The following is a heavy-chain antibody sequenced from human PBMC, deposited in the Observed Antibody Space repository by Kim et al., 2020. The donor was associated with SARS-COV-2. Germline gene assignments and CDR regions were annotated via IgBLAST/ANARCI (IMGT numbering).Heavy chain of an antibody. CDR3: ARGIVVVAATPDFDY. Sequence: DSVKGRFTISRDNSKNTLYLQMNSLRAEDTAVYYCARGIVVVAATPDFDYWGQGTLVTVSS. J-gene: IGHJ4*02. D-gene: IGHD2-15*01. V-gene: IGHV3-30*07.